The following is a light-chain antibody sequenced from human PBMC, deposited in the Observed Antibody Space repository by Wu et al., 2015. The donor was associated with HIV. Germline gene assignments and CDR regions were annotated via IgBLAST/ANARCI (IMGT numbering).Light chain of an antibody. Sequence: DIQMTQSPSSVSASIGDRVTLTCRASHTINTYLNWYQQKSGKAPKLLIYTSSTLQVGVPSRFNGSGSGTDFALTISSLQTEDFATYYCQQSYSTPYTFGQGTKLEI. J-gene: IGKJ2*01. CDR3: QQSYSTPYT. V-gene: IGKV1-39*01. CDR1: HTINTY. CDR2: TSS.